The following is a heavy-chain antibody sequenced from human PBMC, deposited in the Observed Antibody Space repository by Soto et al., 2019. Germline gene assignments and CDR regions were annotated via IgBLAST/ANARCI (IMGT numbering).Heavy chain of an antibody. CDR2: VNPIVSMS. J-gene: IGHJ4*02. V-gene: IGHV1-69*02. CDR1: GDTFNCYS. D-gene: IGHD3-10*01. Sequence: QVQLVQSGAEVKRPGSSVKVSCKSSGDTFNCYSINWVRQAPGLGLEWMGRVNPIVSMSNYAKKCQGRVTMTADKSTSTAYMELSSLRSEDTAIYYCASSYGSGYRAFDSWGQGARVTVSS. CDR3: ASSYGSGYRAFDS.